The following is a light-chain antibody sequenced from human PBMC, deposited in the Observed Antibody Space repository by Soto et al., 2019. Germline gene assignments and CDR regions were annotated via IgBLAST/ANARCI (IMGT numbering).Light chain of an antibody. CDR1: QSFSGSY. J-gene: IGKJ1*01. CDR2: AAS. CDR3: QQCGSSPLT. Sequence: EIVLTQSPGTLSLSPGERATLSCRASQSFSGSYLAWYQQKPGQPPSLLIYAASSRATGLPDRFSGSGSGTDFTLTISRLEPEDFAVYYCQQCGSSPLTFGQGTKVEIK. V-gene: IGKV3-20*01.